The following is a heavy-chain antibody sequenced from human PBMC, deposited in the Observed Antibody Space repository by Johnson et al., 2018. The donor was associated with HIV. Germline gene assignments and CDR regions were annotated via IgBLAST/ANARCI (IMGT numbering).Heavy chain of an antibody. CDR3: ARVGAFGDGISLGAFDI. V-gene: IGHV3-13*01. Sequence: VQLVESGGGVVQPGGSLRLSCAPSGFSVSSHDMHWVRQVRGKGLEWVAGIGSAGETYYPGSVKGRFTISRENAKNSLYLQMHSLSAGDTAVYYCARVGAFGDGISLGAFDIWGQGTMVTVSS. D-gene: IGHD3-10*01. CDR2: IGSAGET. CDR1: GFSVSSHD. J-gene: IGHJ3*02.